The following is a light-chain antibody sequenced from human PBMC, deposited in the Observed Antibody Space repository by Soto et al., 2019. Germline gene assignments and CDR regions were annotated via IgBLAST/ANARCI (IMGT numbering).Light chain of an antibody. CDR1: QSISSY. J-gene: IGKJ5*01. CDR2: AAS. Sequence: DIQMTQSPSSVSRSXCGGVAIPXXXSQSISSYLNWYQQKPGKAPKLLIYAASSLQSGVPSRFSGSGSGTDFTLTISSLQPEDFATYYCQQSYSTPPITFGQGTRLEIK. V-gene: IGKV1-39*01. CDR3: QQSYSTPPIT.